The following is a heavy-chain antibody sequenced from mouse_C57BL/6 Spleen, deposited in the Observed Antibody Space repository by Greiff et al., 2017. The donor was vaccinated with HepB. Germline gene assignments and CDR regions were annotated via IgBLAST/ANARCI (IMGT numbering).Heavy chain of an antibody. V-gene: IGHV5-16*01. CDR1: GFTFSDYY. D-gene: IGHD1-1*01. J-gene: IGHJ2*01. CDR3: ARGHGSSYLYYFDY. CDR2: INYDGSST. Sequence: VHLVESEGGLVQPGSSMKLSCTASGFTFSDYYMAWVRQVPEKGLEWVANINYDGSSTYYLDSLKSRFIISRDNAKNILYLQMSSLKSEDTATYYCARGHGSSYLYYFDYWGQGTTLTVSS.